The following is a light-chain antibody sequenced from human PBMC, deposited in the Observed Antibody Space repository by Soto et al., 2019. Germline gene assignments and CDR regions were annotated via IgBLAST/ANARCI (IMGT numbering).Light chain of an antibody. CDR2: GAS. J-gene: IGKJ1*01. V-gene: IGKV3-20*01. Sequence: EIVLTQSPGTLSLSPGERATLSCRASQSVSSSYLAWYQQKPGQAPRLLIYGASSRATGIPDRFSGSGSGTYFTITISRLEHEDFAVYYCQQYGSSPWTFGQGTKVEIK. CDR3: QQYGSSPWT. CDR1: QSVSSSY.